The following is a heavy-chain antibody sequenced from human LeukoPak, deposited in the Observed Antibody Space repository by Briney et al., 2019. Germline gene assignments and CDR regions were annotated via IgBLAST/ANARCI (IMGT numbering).Heavy chain of an antibody. J-gene: IGHJ4*02. CDR1: GNSFGDYY. CDR3: ARGRREGYNLRNYDY. Sequence: PSETLSLTCTVSGNSFGDYYWSWIRQPAGKGLEWIGRIYTSGSTTYNPSLKSRVTMSVDTSKSQFSLNLMSVTAADTAVYYCARGRREGYNLRNYDYWGQGTLVTVSS. CDR2: IYTSGST. V-gene: IGHV4-4*07. D-gene: IGHD5-24*01.